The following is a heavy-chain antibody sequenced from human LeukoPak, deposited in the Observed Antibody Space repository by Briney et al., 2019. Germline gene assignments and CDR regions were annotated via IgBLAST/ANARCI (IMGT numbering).Heavy chain of an antibody. CDR3: AKVRWIAVTTTFDC. CDR1: GFTFSSYS. D-gene: IGHD4-17*01. J-gene: IGHJ5*01. Sequence: GGSLRLSCAASGFTFSSYSMNWVRQAPGKGPEWVSTISDDGVNTYYADSVKGRFTISRDNSKSTLYLQMNSLRAEDTAVYYCAKVRWIAVTTTFDCWGQGTLVTVSS. CDR2: ISDDGVNT. V-gene: IGHV3-23*01.